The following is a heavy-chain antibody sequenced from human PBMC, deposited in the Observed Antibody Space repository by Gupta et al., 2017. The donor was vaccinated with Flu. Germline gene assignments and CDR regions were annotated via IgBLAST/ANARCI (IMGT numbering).Heavy chain of an antibody. J-gene: IGHJ4*02. CDR2: IGTAGDT. CDR3: ARGATSPYYFDY. CDR1: FTFRSYD. D-gene: IGHD1-26*01. V-gene: IGHV3-13*01. Sequence: FTFRSYDMHWVRQATGKGLEWVSAIGTAGDTYYPGSVKGRFTISRENAKNSLYLQMNSLRAGDTAVYYCARGATSPYYFDYWGQGTLVTVSS.